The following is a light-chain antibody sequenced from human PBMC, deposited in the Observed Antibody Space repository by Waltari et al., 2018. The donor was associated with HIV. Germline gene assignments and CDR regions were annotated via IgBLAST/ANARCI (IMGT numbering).Light chain of an antibody. J-gene: IGLJ2*01. Sequence: QSVLTQPASASGSPAPSLTLSCTGTSNAIGPYPYVSCYQQSPDKAPKLIIYELSYRPSGVSSRFSGSKSGNTASLTSSGLQTEDEAYYHCSSYSRGALLFGGGTKVTVL. V-gene: IGLV2-14*01. CDR2: ELS. CDR1: SNAIGPYPY. CDR3: SSYSRGALL.